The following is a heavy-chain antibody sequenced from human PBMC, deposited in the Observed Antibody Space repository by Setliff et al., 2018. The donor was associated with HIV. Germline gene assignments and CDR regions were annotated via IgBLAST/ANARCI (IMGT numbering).Heavy chain of an antibody. V-gene: IGHV4-38-2*01. D-gene: IGHD2-21*01. CDR3: ARLRWVGGLVVVIAQYFDY. CDR2: IYYSGST. CDR1: GYSISSGYY. J-gene: IGHJ4*02. Sequence: PSETLSLTCAVSGYSISSGYYWGWIRQPPGKGLEWIGSIYYSGSTYYNPSLKSRVTISVDTSKNQFSLKLSSVTAADTAVYYCARLRWVGGLVVVIAQYFDYWGQGTLVTVSS.